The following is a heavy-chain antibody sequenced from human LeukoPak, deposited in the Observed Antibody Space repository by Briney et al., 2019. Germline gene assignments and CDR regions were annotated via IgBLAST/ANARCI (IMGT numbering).Heavy chain of an antibody. CDR1: GYTFTSYA. J-gene: IGHJ6*03. V-gene: IGHV7-4-1*02. Sequence: ASVKVSCKASGYTFTSYAMNWVRQAPGQGLEWMGWINTNTGNPTYAQGFTGRVVFSLDTSVSTAYLQISSLKAEDTAVYYCAREGYSGYDYYYYYYMDVWGKGTTVTVSS. D-gene: IGHD5-12*01. CDR2: INTNTGNP. CDR3: AREGYSGYDYYYYYYMDV.